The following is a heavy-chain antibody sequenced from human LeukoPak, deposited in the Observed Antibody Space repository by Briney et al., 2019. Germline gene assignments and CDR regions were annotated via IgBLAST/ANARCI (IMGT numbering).Heavy chain of an antibody. CDR1: GFTFSSYA. Sequence: PGGSLRLSCAASGFTFSSYAMSWVRQAPGKGLEWVSAISGSGGSTYYADSVKGRFTISRDNSKNTVSLQMKSLRAEDTAVYYCARDLHPGLTGYFDSWGQGTLVTVSS. CDR3: ARDLHPGLTGYFDS. V-gene: IGHV3-23*01. D-gene: IGHD1-14*01. J-gene: IGHJ4*02. CDR2: ISGSGGST.